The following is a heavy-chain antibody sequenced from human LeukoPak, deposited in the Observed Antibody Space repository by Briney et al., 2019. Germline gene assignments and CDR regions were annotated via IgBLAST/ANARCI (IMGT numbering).Heavy chain of an antibody. CDR1: GGTFSSYA. CDR3: ARYSLRSTSLDY. D-gene: IGHD2-2*01. CDR2: IIPIFGTA. J-gene: IGHJ4*02. Sequence: ASVKVSCKASGGTFSSYAISWVRQAPGQGLEWMGGIIPIFGTANYAQKFRGRVTITADESTSTAYMELSSLRSEDTAVYYCARYSLRSTSLDYWGQGTLVTVSS. V-gene: IGHV1-69*13.